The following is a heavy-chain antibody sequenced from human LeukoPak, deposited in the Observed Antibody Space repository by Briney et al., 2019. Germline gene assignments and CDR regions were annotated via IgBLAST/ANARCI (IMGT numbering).Heavy chain of an antibody. CDR2: IYYTGST. CDR1: GGSISSYY. J-gene: IGHJ5*02. CDR3: ARDHRSGDYWFDP. D-gene: IGHD4-17*01. V-gene: IGHV4-59*01. Sequence: PSETLSLTCTVSGGSISSYYWSWIRQPPGKGLEWIGYIYYTGSTNYNPSLKSRVTISVDTSKNQFSLKLSSVTAADTAVYYCARDHRSGDYWFDPWGQGTLVTVSS.